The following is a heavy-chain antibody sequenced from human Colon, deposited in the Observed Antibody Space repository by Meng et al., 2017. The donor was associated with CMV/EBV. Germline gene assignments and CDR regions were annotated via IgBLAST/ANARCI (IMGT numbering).Heavy chain of an antibody. CDR2: ISPSSSYI. V-gene: IGHV3-21*01. CDR3: ARKGTRTWTLDS. D-gene: IGHD1-14*01. Sequence: GESLKISCAASGFTFNSYSMNWVRQAPGKGLEWVSSISPSSSYIYYADSVKGRFTISRDNAKNSLSLEMSGLRAEDTAVYYCARKGTRTWTLDSWGQGTLVTVSS. CDR1: GFTFNSYS. J-gene: IGHJ4*02.